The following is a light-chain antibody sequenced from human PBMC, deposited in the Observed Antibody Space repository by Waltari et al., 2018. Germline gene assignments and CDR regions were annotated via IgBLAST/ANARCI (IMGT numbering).Light chain of an antibody. Sequence: EIVLTPSPGTLSLSPGDRATLPCRASQSVSSSYLAWYQQKPGQAPRLLIDGASSRATGIPDRFSGSGSGTDFTLTISRLEPEDFAVYYCQQYGSSPGTFGGGTKVEIK. CDR2: GAS. J-gene: IGKJ4*01. V-gene: IGKV3-20*01. CDR3: QQYGSSPGT. CDR1: QSVSSSY.